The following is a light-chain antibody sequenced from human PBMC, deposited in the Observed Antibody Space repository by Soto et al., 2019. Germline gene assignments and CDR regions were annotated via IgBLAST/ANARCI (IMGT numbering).Light chain of an antibody. Sequence: IVLTQSPVTLSLSPGERATLSCRASQSVTTFLAWYQQKPGQAPRLLNYDASKRATGIPARFSGSGSGTDFTLTISSLEPEDFAVYYCQQRTNWPLTFGGGTKVEIK. CDR2: DAS. V-gene: IGKV3-11*01. CDR3: QQRTNWPLT. CDR1: QSVTTF. J-gene: IGKJ4*01.